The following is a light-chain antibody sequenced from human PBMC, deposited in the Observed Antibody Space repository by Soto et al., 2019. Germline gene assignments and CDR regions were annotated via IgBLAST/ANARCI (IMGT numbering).Light chain of an antibody. CDR1: QSVSSY. V-gene: IGKV3-11*01. J-gene: IGKJ5*01. Sequence: IVLTQSPATLSLSPAATAPLSFRASQSVSSYLAWYPQKPGQAXRLLISDASNRASGIPARFSGSGSGTDFTLTISSLEPDDFAVYYCQQLSNTFGQGTRLEIK. CDR3: QQLSNT. CDR2: DAS.